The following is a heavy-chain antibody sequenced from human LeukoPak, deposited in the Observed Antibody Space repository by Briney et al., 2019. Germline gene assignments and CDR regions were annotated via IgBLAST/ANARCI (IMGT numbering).Heavy chain of an antibody. J-gene: IGHJ4*02. CDR1: GFTFSSYS. Sequence: GGSLRLSCAASGFTFSSYSMHWVRQAPGKGLEWVAVISYDGSTKYYADSVKGRFTISRDNSRNTLYLQMNSLRAEDTAVYYCARDPSQDDQWGQGTLVTVSS. CDR3: ARDPSQDDQ. CDR2: ISYDGSTK. V-gene: IGHV3-30-3*01.